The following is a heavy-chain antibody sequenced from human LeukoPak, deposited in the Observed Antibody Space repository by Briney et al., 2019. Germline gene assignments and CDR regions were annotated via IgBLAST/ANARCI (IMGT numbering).Heavy chain of an antibody. CDR2: ISYDGSNK. D-gene: IGHD2/OR15-2a*01. CDR3: VRDLEYDATLDY. J-gene: IGHJ4*02. V-gene: IGHV3-30-3*01. CDR1: GFTFSSYA. Sequence: GRSLRLSCAASGFTFSSYAMHWVRQAPGKGLEWVAVISYDGSNKYYADSVKGRFTISRDNSKNTLYLQMNSLRAEDTAVYYCVRDLEYDATLDYWGQGTLVTVSS.